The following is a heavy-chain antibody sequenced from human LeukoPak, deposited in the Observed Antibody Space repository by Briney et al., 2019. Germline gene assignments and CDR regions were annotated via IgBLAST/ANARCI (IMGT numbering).Heavy chain of an antibody. CDR3: ARVSGGGDCYS. Sequence: GGSLRLSCAASGFTFSSYSMNWVRQAPGKGLEWVSSISSSSSYIYYADSVKGRFIISRDNDKNSLYLQMNSLSAEDTAVYYCARVSGGGDCYSWGQGTLVTVSS. V-gene: IGHV3-21*01. D-gene: IGHD2-21*02. J-gene: IGHJ4*02. CDR2: ISSSSSYI. CDR1: GFTFSSYS.